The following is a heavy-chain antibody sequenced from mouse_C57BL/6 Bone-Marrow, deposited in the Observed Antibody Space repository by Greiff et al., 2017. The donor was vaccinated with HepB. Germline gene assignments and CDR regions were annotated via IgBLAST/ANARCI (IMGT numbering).Heavy chain of an antibody. CDR1: GFTFSDFY. CDR2: SRNKANDYTT. J-gene: IGHJ4*01. CDR3: ARDASERAMDY. V-gene: IGHV7-1*01. Sequence: EVQGVESGGGLVQSGRSLRLSCATSGFTFSDFYMEWVRQAPGKGLEWIAASRNKANDYTTEYSASVKGRFIVSRDTSQSILYLQMNALRAEDTAIYYCARDASERAMDYWGQGTSVTVSS.